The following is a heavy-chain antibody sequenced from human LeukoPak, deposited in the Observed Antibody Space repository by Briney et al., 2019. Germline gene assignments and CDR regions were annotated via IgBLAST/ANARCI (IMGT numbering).Heavy chain of an antibody. CDR3: AREVVRGVIITKDYFDY. CDR2: INPNSGGT. V-gene: IGHV1-2*02. J-gene: IGHJ4*02. D-gene: IGHD3-10*01. CDR1: GYTFTGYY. Sequence: ASVKVSCKASGYTFTGYYMHWVRQAPGQGLEWMGWINPNSGGTNYAQKFQGRVTMTGDTSISTAYMELSRLRSDDTAVYYCAREVVRGVIITKDYFDYWGQGTLVTVSS.